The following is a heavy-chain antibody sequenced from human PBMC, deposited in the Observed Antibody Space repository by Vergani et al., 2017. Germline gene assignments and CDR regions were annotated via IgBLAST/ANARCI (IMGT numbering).Heavy chain of an antibody. J-gene: IGHJ6*03. V-gene: IGHV2-5*04. CDR2: IYWNDDQ. CDR1: GFSLNTRGVS. Sequence: QITLKESGPTLVKPTQTLTLTCTFSGFSLNTRGVSVAWIRQPPGKALDWLALIYWNDDQHYSPSLNNRVTITKETSKNQVVLTMTNMDYVDTGTYYCVYRKTECGTTGCFYPFYYCYYMDVWGRGTTVTVSS. CDR3: VYRKTECGTTGCFYPFYYCYYMDV. D-gene: IGHD1-7*01.